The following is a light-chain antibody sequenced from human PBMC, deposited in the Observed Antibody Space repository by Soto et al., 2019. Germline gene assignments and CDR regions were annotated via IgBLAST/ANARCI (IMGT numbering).Light chain of an antibody. Sequence: NGLTQSPGTLSLSPGERATLSCRASQSVSSSYLAWYQQKPGQAPRLLIYGASSRATGIPDRFSGSGSGTDFTLTISRLEPEDFAVYYCQQYGSSPPLTFGGGTKVDIK. CDR3: QQYGSSPPLT. J-gene: IGKJ4*01. V-gene: IGKV3-20*01. CDR1: QSVSSSY. CDR2: GAS.